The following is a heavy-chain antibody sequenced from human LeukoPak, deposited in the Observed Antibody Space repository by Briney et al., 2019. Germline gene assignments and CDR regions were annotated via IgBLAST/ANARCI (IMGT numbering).Heavy chain of an antibody. CDR1: GFTFNSHA. D-gene: IGHD2/OR15-2a*01. CDR2: IVGSGGSS. V-gene: IGHV3-23*01. Sequence: GGSLRLSCAASGFTFNSHAMYWVRQAPGKGLEWVSGIVGSGGSSYYAESVRGRFTISRDNSKNTLYLQMNSLRAEDTAVYYSAKTDVVGSIVGFDYWGQGTLVTVSS. J-gene: IGHJ4*02. CDR3: AKTDVVGSIVGFDY.